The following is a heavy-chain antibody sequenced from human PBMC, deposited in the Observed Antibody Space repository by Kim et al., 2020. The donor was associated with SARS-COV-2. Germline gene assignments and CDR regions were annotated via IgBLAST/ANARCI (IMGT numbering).Heavy chain of an antibody. V-gene: IGHV1-69*13. D-gene: IGHD3-22*01. CDR2: IIPIFGTA. Sequence: SVKVSCKASGGTFSSYAISWVRQAPGQGLEWMGGIIPIFGTANYAQKFQGRVTITADESTSTAYMELSSLRSEDTAVYYCARDLGYYYDSSGYYYWGQGTLFTFSS. CDR1: GGTFSSYA. J-gene: IGHJ4*02. CDR3: ARDLGYYYDSSGYYY.